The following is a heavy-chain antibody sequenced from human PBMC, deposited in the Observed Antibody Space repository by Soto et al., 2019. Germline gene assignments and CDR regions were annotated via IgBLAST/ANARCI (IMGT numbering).Heavy chain of an antibody. CDR1: GGSIDRSNYY. Sequence: SETLSLTCNVSGGSIDRSNYYWDWLRQPPGKGLEWIGTTYYNGNAYYNPSLKSRVSMSVDTSKNQFSLKLSSVTAADTAVYYCARGINYYDSSGDSWFDPWGQGTLVTVSS. V-gene: IGHV4-39*07. CDR3: ARGINYYDSSGDSWFDP. D-gene: IGHD3-22*01. J-gene: IGHJ5*02. CDR2: TYYNGNA.